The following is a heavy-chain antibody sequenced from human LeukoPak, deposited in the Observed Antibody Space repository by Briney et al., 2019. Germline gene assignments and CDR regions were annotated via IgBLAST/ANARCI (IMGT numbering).Heavy chain of an antibody. J-gene: IGHJ4*02. Sequence: PGGSLRLSCAASGFTFSSYWMSWVRQAPGKGLEWVANIKQDGSEKYYVDSVKGRFTISRDNAKNSLYLQMNSLRAEDTAVYYCARAGLGNGYHGGFDYWGQGTLVTVSS. CDR3: ARAGLGNGYHGGFDY. V-gene: IGHV3-7*01. CDR1: GFTFSSYW. D-gene: IGHD5-18*01. CDR2: IKQDGSEK.